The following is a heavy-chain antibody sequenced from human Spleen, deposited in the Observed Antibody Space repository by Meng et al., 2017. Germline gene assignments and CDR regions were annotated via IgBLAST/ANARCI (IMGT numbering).Heavy chain of an antibody. CDR3: ATVGAEFDY. CDR1: GYTFGSYG. CDR2: INPSGGGT. J-gene: IGHJ4*02. Sequence: QVHLLQSGPEVKKPGASVRVSCKASGYTFGSYGICWVRQAPGQGLEWMAVINPSGGGTSYAQRFQGRVTVTKDTPTTTVYMELSSLGSEDTAVYYCATVGAEFDYWGQGTLVTVSS. D-gene: IGHD1-26*01. V-gene: IGHV1-46*01.